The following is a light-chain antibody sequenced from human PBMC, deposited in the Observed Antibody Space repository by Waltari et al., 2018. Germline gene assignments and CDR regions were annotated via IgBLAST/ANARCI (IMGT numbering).Light chain of an antibody. J-gene: IGKJ1*01. CDR2: RAS. Sequence: DIQLTQSPSTLPASVGDRVTITCRASQSVSNWLAWYQQKPGKAPKLLIYRASILESGVPSRFSGSGSGTEFTLTISSLQPEDFATYYCQQYNSYSRTFGQGTKVEIK. V-gene: IGKV1-5*03. CDR1: QSVSNW. CDR3: QQYNSYSRT.